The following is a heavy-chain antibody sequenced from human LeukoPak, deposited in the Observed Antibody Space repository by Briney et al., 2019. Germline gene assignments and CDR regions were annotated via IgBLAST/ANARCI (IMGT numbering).Heavy chain of an antibody. CDR3: ARGRRIAPARRPLGLDY. CDR2: INTNTGNP. CDR1: GYTFTSYA. Sequence: ASVKVSCKASGYTFTSYAMNWVRQAPGQGLEWMGWINTNTGNPTYAQGFTGRFVFSLDTSVSTAYLRISSLKAEDTAVYYCARGRRIAPARRPLGLDYWGQGTLVTVSS. V-gene: IGHV7-4-1*02. D-gene: IGHD6-13*01. J-gene: IGHJ4*02.